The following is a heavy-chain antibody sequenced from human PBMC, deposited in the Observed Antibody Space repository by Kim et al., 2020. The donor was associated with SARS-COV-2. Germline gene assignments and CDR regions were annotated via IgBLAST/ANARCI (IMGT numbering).Heavy chain of an antibody. J-gene: IGHJ1*01. V-gene: IGHV3-48*02. CDR1: GFTFSDYS. Sequence: GGSLRLSCAASGFTFSDYSMNWVRQAPGKGLEWVSYISPNTSIIPSAYFVTVRFIISSANAKNSLSLHMKRPRDKAKAAYYCACEGLTAEVGGGFEHRG. D-gene: IGHD6-19*01. CDR3: ACEGLTAEVGGGFEH. CDR2: ISPNTSII.